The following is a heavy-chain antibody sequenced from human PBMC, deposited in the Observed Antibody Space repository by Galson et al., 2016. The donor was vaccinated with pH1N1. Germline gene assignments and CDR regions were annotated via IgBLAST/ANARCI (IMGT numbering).Heavy chain of an antibody. CDR1: GDSVSSNSAA. V-gene: IGHV6-1*01. D-gene: IGHD6-19*01. Sequence: CAISGDSVSSNSAAWNWIRQSPSRGLEWLGRTYYRSRWFYNYAVSVQGRITINPDTSKNQFSLQLNSVTPEDTAVYYCARHSPGRAVGVFDCWGQGTLVTVSS. CDR3: ARHSPGRAVGVFDC. CDR2: TYYRSRWFY. J-gene: IGHJ4*02.